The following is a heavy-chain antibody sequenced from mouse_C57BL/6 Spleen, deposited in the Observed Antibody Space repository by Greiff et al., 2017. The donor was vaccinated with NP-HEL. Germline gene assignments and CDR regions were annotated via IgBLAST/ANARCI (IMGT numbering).Heavy chain of an antibody. CDR3: ARLYGYDGFDY. CDR1: GYTFTDYN. D-gene: IGHD2-2*01. Sequence: VQLQQSGPELVKPGASVKMSCKASGYTFTDYNMHWVTQSHGKSLEWIGYINPNNGGTSYNQKFKGKATLTVNKSSNTAYMELRSLTSEDSAVYYCARLYGYDGFDYWGQGTTLTVSS. J-gene: IGHJ2*01. CDR2: INPNNGGT. V-gene: IGHV1-22*01.